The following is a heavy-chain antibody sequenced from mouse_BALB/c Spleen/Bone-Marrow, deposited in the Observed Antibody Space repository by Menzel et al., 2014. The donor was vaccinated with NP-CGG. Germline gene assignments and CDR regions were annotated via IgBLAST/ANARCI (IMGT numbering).Heavy chain of an antibody. CDR2: IWKNGDT. D-gene: IGHD2-13*01. V-gene: IGHV2-5*01. CDR3: AKNRGDGYFDY. J-gene: IGHJ2*01. CDR1: GFSLTTYG. Sequence: QVQLKQSGPGLVQPSQSLSITCTVSGFSLTTYGVHWVRQSPGKGLEWLGVIWKNGDTNYNAPFMSRLSISKDNSKSXDFFKINSLQADDTAIYYCAKNRGDGYFDYWGQGTTLTVSS.